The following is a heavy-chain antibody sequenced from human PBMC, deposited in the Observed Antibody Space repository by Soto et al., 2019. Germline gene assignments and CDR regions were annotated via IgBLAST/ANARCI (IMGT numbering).Heavy chain of an antibody. CDR2: INHSGST. D-gene: IGHD6-6*01. J-gene: IGHJ4*02. V-gene: IGHV4-34*01. CDR3: ARLSSIAAETYFDY. CDR1: GGSFSGYY. Sequence: QVQLQQWGAGLLKPSETLSLTCAVYGGSFSGYYWSWIRQPPGKGLEWIGEINHSGSTNYNPSLKSRVTISVDKSKNQFSLKLSSVTAADTAVYYCARLSSIAAETYFDYWGQGTLVTVSS.